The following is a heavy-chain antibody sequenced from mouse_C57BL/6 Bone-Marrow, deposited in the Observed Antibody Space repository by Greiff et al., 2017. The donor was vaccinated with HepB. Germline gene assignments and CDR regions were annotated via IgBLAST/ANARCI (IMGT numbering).Heavy chain of an antibody. CDR1: GFTFSSYA. J-gene: IGHJ4*01. CDR2: ISDGGSYT. CDR3: AREKYAMDY. Sequence: DVHLVESGGGLVKPGGSLKLSCAASGFTFSSYAMSWVRQTPEKRLEWVATISDGGSYTYYPDNVKGRFTISRDNAKNNLYLQMSHLKSEDTAMYYCAREKYAMDYWGQGTSVTVSS. V-gene: IGHV5-4*01.